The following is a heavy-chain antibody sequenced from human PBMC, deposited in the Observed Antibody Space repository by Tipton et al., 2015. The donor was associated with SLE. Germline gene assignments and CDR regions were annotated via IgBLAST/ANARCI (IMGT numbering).Heavy chain of an antibody. J-gene: IGHJ2*01. CDR1: GGSISSSSYY. D-gene: IGHD4-17*01. CDR3: ARHLREATVTPLWYFDL. V-gene: IGHV4-39*07. Sequence: TLSLTCTVSGGSISSSSYYWGWIRPPPGKGLEWIGSICYSGSTYYNPSLKSRVTISVDTSKNQFSLKLSSVTAADTAVYYCARHLREATVTPLWYFDLWGRGTLVTVSA. CDR2: ICYSGST.